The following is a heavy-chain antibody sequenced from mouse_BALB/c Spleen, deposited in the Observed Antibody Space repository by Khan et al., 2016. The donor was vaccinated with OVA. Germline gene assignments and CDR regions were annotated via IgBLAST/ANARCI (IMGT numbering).Heavy chain of an antibody. CDR1: GFSLTDYA. CDR3: AKDPPYYAMDY. V-gene: IGHV2-6-5*01. CDR2: IWAGGSK. Sequence: VQLQESGPGLVAPSQSLSITCTVSGFSLTDYAVSWIRQPPGKGLEWLGVIWAGGSKYYNLALKSRLSISKDNSKSQVFLKMNRLQTDDTAMYYCAKDPPYYAMDYWGQGTSVTVSS. J-gene: IGHJ4*01.